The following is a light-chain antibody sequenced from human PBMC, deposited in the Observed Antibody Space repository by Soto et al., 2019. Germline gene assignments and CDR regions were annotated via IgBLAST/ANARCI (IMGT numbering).Light chain of an antibody. J-gene: IGKJ5*01. Sequence: AIQVTQSPSSLSASVGDTVTITCRASQGISSAFAWYQQKPGKVPRLLIYDVFNLQSGVPSRFSGSGSGTDFTLTISRLQPEDFAPYYCQQLETYPLTFSQGTRLELK. CDR3: QQLETYPLT. V-gene: IGKV1-13*02. CDR1: QGISSA. CDR2: DVF.